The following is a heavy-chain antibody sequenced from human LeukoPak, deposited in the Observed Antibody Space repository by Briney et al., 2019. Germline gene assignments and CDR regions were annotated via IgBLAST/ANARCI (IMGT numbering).Heavy chain of an antibody. CDR2: ISSSSSYI. CDR1: GFTFSSYS. CDR3: ASPRNYYDSSGYIFY. D-gene: IGHD3-22*01. J-gene: IGHJ4*02. Sequence: GGSLRLPCAASGFTFSSYSMNWVRQAPGKGLEWVSSISSSSSYIYYADSVKGRFTISRDNAKNSLYLQMNSLRAEDTAVYYCASPRNYYDSSGYIFYWGQGTLVTVSS. V-gene: IGHV3-21*01.